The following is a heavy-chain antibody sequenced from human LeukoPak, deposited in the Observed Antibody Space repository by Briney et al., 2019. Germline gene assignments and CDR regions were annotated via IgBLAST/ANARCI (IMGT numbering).Heavy chain of an antibody. V-gene: IGHV1-18*01. CDR2: ISAYNGNT. D-gene: IGHD2-2*01. CDR3: ARLQVVPAAISPDY. J-gene: IGHJ4*02. Sequence: ASVKVSCKASGGTFSSYAISWVRQAPGQGLEWMGWISAYNGNTNYAQKLQGRVTMTTDTSTSTAYMELRSLRSDDTAVYYCARLQVVPAAISPDYWGQGTLVTVSS. CDR1: GGTFSSYA.